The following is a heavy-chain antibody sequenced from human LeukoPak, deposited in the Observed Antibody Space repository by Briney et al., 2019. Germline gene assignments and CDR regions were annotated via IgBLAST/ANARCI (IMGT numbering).Heavy chain of an antibody. Sequence: NPSETLSLTCAVYGGSFSGYYWSWIRQPPGKGLEWIGEINHGGSTNYNPSLKSRVTIPVDTSKNQFSLKLSFLTAADTAVYYCARLGPHLDFWGQGTLVTVSS. CDR2: INHGGST. CDR1: GGSFSGYY. CDR3: ARLGPHLDF. D-gene: IGHD7-27*01. V-gene: IGHV4-34*01. J-gene: IGHJ4*02.